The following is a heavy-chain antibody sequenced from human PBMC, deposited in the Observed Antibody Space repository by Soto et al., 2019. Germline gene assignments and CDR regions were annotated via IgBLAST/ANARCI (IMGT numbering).Heavy chain of an antibody. CDR2: INPSGGST. V-gene: IGHV1-46*01. J-gene: IGHJ3*02. D-gene: IGHD2-2*01. CDR3: AREIVVVPAAIPCDAFDI. CDR1: GYTFTSYY. Sequence: ASVKVSCKASGYTFTSYYMHWVRQAPGQGLEWMGIINPSGGSTSYAQKFQGRVTMTRDTSTSTAYMELRSLRSDDTAVYYCAREIVVVPAAIPCDAFDIWGQGTMVTVSS.